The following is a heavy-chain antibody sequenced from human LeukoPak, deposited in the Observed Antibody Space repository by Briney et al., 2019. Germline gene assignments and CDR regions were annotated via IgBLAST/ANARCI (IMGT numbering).Heavy chain of an antibody. CDR2: IYYSGST. CDR1: GGSISSRIYY. J-gene: IGHJ4*02. V-gene: IGHV4-39*01. CDR3: ARWVDTAMVSFDY. Sequence: SETLSLTCTVSGGSISSRIYYWGWIRQPPGKGLEWIGSIYYSGSTYYNPSLKSRVTISVDTSRNQFSLKLSSVTATDTAVYHCARWVDTAMVSFDYRGQGTLVTVSS. D-gene: IGHD5-18*01.